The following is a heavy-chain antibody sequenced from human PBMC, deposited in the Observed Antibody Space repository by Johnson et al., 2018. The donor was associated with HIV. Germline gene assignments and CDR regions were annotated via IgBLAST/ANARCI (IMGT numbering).Heavy chain of an antibody. Sequence: EVQLVESGGGLVQPGGSLRLSCAASGFTFSSYAMSWVRQAPGKGLEWVSVISGNGGTTYYADSVKGRFTISRDNSKNTLYLQMNSLRPEDTAVYYCAKEDEWLRLGSAFDIWGHGTMVTVSS. J-gene: IGHJ3*02. CDR3: AKEDEWLRLGSAFDI. CDR1: GFTFSSYA. V-gene: IGHV3-23*04. D-gene: IGHD5-12*01. CDR2: ISGNGGTT.